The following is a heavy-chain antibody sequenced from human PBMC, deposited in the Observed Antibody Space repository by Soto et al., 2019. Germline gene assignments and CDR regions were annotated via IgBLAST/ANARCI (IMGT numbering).Heavy chain of an antibody. J-gene: IGHJ3*02. CDR2: IIPIFGTA. Sequence: SVKVSCKASGGTFSSYAISWVRQAPGQGLEWMGGIIPIFGTANYAQKFQGRVTITADESTSTAYMELSSLRSEDTAVYYCATEAAMAVGAFDIWGQGTMVTVSS. CDR1: GGTFSSYA. D-gene: IGHD5-18*01. V-gene: IGHV1-69*13. CDR3: ATEAAMAVGAFDI.